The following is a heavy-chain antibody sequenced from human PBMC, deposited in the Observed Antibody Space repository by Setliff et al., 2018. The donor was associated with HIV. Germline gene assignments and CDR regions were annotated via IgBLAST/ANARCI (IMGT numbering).Heavy chain of an antibody. Sequence: RASVKVSCKASGGTFSSYAISWVRQAPGQGLEWMGGIIPIFGTANYAQKFQGRVTITADESTSTAYMELSSLRSEDTAVYYCATRTDYYYYYMDVWGKGTTVTVSS. V-gene: IGHV1-69*13. J-gene: IGHJ6*03. CDR3: ATRTDYYYYYMDV. CDR2: IIPIFGTA. CDR1: GGTFSSYA.